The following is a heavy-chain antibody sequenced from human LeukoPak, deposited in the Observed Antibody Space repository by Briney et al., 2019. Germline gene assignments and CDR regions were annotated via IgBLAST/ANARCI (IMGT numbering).Heavy chain of an antibody. V-gene: IGHV4-39*02. CDR3: AREKGGVGGLKYHFDY. D-gene: IGHD2-15*01. CDR2: ISYTGNT. Sequence: PSETLSLTCTVSGGSISSSSHYWAWLRQPPGKGLEWLGSISYTGNTYYNPSLKRRVTISVDTSTNQFSLNLPSVTAADTAVYYCAREKGGVGGLKYHFDYWGEGTLVTVSS. J-gene: IGHJ4*02. CDR1: GGSISSSSHY.